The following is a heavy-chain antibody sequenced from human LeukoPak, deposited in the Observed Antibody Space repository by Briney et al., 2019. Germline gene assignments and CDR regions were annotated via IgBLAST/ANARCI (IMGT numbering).Heavy chain of an antibody. D-gene: IGHD3-22*01. CDR3: ARDAHYYDSSDYYPPYYFDS. Sequence: PSETLSLTCTVSGGSIGSYFWSWIRQAAGKGLEWVGRINTSGINNYNPSLKSRVTMSVDTSKNQISLKVTSVTAADTAVYYCARDAHYYDSSDYYPPYYFDSWGQGTLVTVSS. V-gene: IGHV4-4*07. J-gene: IGHJ4*02. CDR2: INTSGIN. CDR1: GGSIGSYF.